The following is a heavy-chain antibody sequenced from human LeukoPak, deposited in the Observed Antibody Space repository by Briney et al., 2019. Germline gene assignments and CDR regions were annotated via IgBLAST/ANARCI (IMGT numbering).Heavy chain of an antibody. CDR2: INPDGSTT. CDR3: AKDPNGDYVGAFDS. CDR1: GFTLSGYW. Sequence: PGGSLRLSCAASGFTLSGYWIHWVRQAPGKGLVWVARINPDGSTTSYADSVKGRITISRDNAKNTVYLQMHSLRAEDTAVYYCAKDPNGDYVGAFDSWGQGTMVTVSS. D-gene: IGHD4-17*01. V-gene: IGHV3-74*01. J-gene: IGHJ3*02.